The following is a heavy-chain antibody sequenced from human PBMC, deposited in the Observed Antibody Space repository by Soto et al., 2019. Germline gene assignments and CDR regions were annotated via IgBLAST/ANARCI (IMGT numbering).Heavy chain of an antibody. J-gene: IGHJ4*02. CDR1: GFTVSSNY. D-gene: IGHD2-8*01. CDR2: IYSGGST. V-gene: IGHV3-53*02. CDR3: ARDQVGRRRGSYADY. Sequence: EVQLVETGGGMIQPGGSLRLSCAASGFTVSSNYMSWVRQAPGKRLEWVSVIYSGGSTYYADSVKGRFTISRDNSKITLYLQMNSLRAEDTAVYYCARDQVGRRRGSYADYWGQGTLVPVSS.